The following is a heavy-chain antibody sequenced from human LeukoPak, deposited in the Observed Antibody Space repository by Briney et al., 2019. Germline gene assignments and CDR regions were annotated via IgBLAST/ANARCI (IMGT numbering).Heavy chain of an antibody. V-gene: IGHV3-15*05. Sequence: GGSLRLSCAASGFTVGNVWMSWVRQAPGKGLEWVVLAKSKNSGGTSDYAAVVKGRSTISRDDSENTLYLQMNSLKTEDTGVYYCAASMVSGGFDIWGLGTMVTVSS. D-gene: IGHD1-14*01. CDR1: GFTVGNVW. J-gene: IGHJ3*02. CDR3: AASMVSGGFDI. CDR2: AKSKNSGGTS.